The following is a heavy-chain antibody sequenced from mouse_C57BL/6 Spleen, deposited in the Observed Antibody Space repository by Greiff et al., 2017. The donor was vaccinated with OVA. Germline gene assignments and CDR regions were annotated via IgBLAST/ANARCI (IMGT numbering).Heavy chain of an antibody. CDR2: ISYDGSN. Sequence: VQLKESGPGLVKPSQSLSLTCSVTGYSITSGYYWNWIRQFPGNKLEWMGYISYDGSNNYNPSLKNRISITRDTSKNQFFLKLNSVTTEDTATYYCAREGITGEAYWGQGTLVTVSA. J-gene: IGHJ3*01. D-gene: IGHD2-4*01. V-gene: IGHV3-6*01. CDR3: AREGITGEAY. CDR1: GYSITSGYY.